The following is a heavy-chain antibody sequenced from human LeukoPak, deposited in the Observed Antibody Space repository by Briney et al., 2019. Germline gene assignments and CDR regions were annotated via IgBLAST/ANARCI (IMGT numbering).Heavy chain of an antibody. Sequence: GGSLRLSCAASGFTFSSYAMSWVRQAPGKGLEWVSAISGSGCSTYYADSVRGRFTISRDNSKNTLYLQMNSLEAEDTAVYYGAKKPKPTSSGSYDYWGQGTLVTVSS. CDR1: GFTFSSYA. CDR2: ISGSGCST. J-gene: IGHJ4*02. D-gene: IGHD3-10*01. CDR3: AKKPKPTSSGSYDY. V-gene: IGHV3-23*01.